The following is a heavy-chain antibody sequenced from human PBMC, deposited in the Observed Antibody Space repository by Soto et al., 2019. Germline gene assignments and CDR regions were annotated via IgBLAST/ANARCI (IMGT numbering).Heavy chain of an antibody. D-gene: IGHD2-15*01. CDR1: GFTFSEYG. J-gene: IGHJ6*02. CDR3: ATVGYCSEDSCYTLTIRYGMDV. Sequence: QVHLVESGGGVVQPGRSLRLSCEASGFTFSEYGMHWVRQAPGKGLEWVAGISHRGDNKYIADSVKGRFTISRDNSKNMLFLQMTSMRVEDTAVYHCATVGYCSEDSCYTLTIRYGMDVWGQGTTVIVSS. V-gene: IGHV3-30-3*01. CDR2: ISHRGDNK.